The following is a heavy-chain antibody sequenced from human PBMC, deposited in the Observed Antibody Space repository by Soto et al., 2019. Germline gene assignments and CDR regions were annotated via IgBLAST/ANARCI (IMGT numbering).Heavy chain of an antibody. J-gene: IGHJ4*01. V-gene: IGHV3-72*01. CDR1: GLTFSDRY. D-gene: IGHD4-17*01. CDR2: IRKKTNSYTT. Sequence: EVQLVESGGGLVQPGGSLRLSCAASGLTFSDRYMDWVRQAPGKGLEWVGRIRKKTNSYTTEYAASVKGRFIISRDDSTNSLSLQMSSLKSEDTAVYYCTTVTTVDYYFDYWGHGTLVTVSS. CDR3: TTVTTVDYYFDY.